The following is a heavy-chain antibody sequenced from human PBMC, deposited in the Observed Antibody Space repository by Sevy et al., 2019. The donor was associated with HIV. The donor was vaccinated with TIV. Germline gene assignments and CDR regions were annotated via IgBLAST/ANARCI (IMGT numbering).Heavy chain of an antibody. D-gene: IGHD6-13*01. J-gene: IGHJ6*02. CDR2: ISSSGSTI. V-gene: IGHV3-11*01. Sequence: GGSLRLSCAASGFTFSDYYMSWIRQAPGKGLEWVSYISSSGSTIYYADSVKGRFTTSRDNAKNSLYLQMNSMRAEDTAVYYCARGGSSWYGYYYYYGMDVWGQGTTVTVSS. CDR3: ARGGSSWYGYYYYYGMDV. CDR1: GFTFSDYY.